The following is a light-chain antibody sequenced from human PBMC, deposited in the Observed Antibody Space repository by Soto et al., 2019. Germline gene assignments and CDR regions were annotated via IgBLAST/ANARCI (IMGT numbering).Light chain of an antibody. CDR2: WAS. Sequence: DIVLTQSPDSLAVSLGETATINCKTSQSALFSSSNKNYIAWYQRRPGQPLKLLFYWASTRASGVPDRFSASGSGTAFTLTIISLHPEDVAIYYCQHYLSIPIFTFAQGTKLQIK. CDR1: QSALFSSSNKNY. V-gene: IGKV4-1*01. J-gene: IGKJ2*01. CDR3: QHYLSIPIFT.